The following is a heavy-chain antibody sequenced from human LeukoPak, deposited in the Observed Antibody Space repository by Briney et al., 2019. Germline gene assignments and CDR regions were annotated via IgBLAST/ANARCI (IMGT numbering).Heavy chain of an antibody. CDR3: ATVPSGRYYYYYMDV. D-gene: IGHD2-15*01. CDR2: IKQDGSEK. CDR1: GFTFSSFA. V-gene: IGHV3-7*01. J-gene: IGHJ6*03. Sequence: GGSLRLSCAASGFTFSSFAMSWVRQTPGKGLEWVANIKQDGSEKFYVDSVKGRFTVSRDNAKNSLYLQMNSMRAEDTAVYYCATVPSGRYYYYYMDVWGKGTTVTVSS.